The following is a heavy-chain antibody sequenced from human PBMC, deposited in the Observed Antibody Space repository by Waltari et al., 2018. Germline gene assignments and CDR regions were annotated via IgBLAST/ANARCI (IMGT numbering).Heavy chain of an antibody. Sequence: QLQLQESGPGLVKPSETLSLTCTVSGGSISSSSYYWGWIRQPPGKGLEWIGSIYYSGSTYYNPSLKSRVTISVDTSKNQFSLKLSSVTAADTAVYYCARKETGQLVVDYWGQGTLVTVSS. J-gene: IGHJ4*02. CDR1: GGSISSSSYY. CDR2: IYYSGST. CDR3: ARKETGQLVVDY. V-gene: IGHV4-39*07. D-gene: IGHD6-6*01.